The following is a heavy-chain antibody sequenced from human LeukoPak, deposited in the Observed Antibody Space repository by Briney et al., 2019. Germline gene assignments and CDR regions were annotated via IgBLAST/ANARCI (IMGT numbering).Heavy chain of an antibody. Sequence: GGSPRLSCAASGFTFSSYSMNWVRQAPGKGLEWVSSISSSSSYIYYADSVKGRFTISRDNAKNSLYLQMNSLRAEDTAVYYCARDDYGGNSRMYWGQGTLVTVSS. CDR1: GFTFSSYS. CDR2: ISSSSSYI. J-gene: IGHJ4*02. V-gene: IGHV3-21*01. D-gene: IGHD4-23*01. CDR3: ARDDYGGNSRMY.